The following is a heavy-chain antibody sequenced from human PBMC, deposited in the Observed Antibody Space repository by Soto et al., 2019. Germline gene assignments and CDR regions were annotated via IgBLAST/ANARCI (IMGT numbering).Heavy chain of an antibody. CDR3: AKDDRMKEVVWPT. CDR1: GFTFSSYA. D-gene: IGHD3-22*01. J-gene: IGHJ4*02. V-gene: IGHV3-23*01. CDR2: ISRSGGST. Sequence: EVQLLESGGGLVQPGGSLRLSCAASGFTFSSYAMSWVRQAPGKGLEWGSAISRSGGSTYYADSVKGRFTISRDNSKNTLSLQMNSLRAEDTAVYYCAKDDRMKEVVWPTWGQGALVTVSS.